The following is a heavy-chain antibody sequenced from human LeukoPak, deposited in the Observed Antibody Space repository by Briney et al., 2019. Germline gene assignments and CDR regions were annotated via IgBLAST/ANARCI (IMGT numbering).Heavy chain of an antibody. Sequence: SETLSLTCAVYGGSFSGYYWSWIRQPPGKGLEWIGEINHSGSTNYNPSLKSRVTISVETSKNQFSLKLSSVTAADTAVYYCARDGYDFWSGYYDYWGQGTLVTVSS. CDR1: GGSFSGYY. V-gene: IGHV4-34*01. CDR3: ARDGYDFWSGYYDY. J-gene: IGHJ4*02. D-gene: IGHD3-3*01. CDR2: INHSGST.